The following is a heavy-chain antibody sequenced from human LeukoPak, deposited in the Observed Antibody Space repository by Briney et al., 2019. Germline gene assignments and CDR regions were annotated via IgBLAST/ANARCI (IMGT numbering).Heavy chain of an antibody. V-gene: IGHV3-53*01. CDR3: ARDSGHYDILTGYTPSAFDI. Sequence: GGSLRLSCAASGFTVSSNYMSWVRQAPGKGLEWVSVIYSGGSTYYADSVKGRFTISRDNAKNSLYLQMNSLRAEDTAVYYCARDSGHYDILTGYTPSAFDIWGQGTMVTVSS. CDR1: GFTVSSNY. J-gene: IGHJ3*02. D-gene: IGHD3-9*01. CDR2: IYSGGST.